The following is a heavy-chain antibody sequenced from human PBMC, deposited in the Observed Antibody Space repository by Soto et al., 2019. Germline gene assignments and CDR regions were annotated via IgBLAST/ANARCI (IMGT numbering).Heavy chain of an antibody. CDR1: GYTFFTYD. CDR2: INTYSGDT. V-gene: IGHV1-18*01. Sequence: QVHLVQSGVEVKTPGASVKVSCQASGYTFFTYDISWVRQAPGQGLEWMGWINTYSGDTKYAQKFQGRVTMTTDTYTTTAYLEPRSLRSDDTAVYYCARHHGPTTSENGFDPWGQGTLVTVSS. D-gene: IGHD5-12*01. J-gene: IGHJ5*02. CDR3: ARHHGPTTSENGFDP.